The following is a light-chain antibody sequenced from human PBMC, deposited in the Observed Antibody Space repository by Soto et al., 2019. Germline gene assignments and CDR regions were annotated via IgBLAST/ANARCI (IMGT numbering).Light chain of an antibody. Sequence: QSVLTQPASVSGSPGQSITISCTGTSSDVGGYNYVSWYQQHPGKAPKVVIYEVSNRPSWISNRFSGSKSGNTASLTISGRQAEDEADYYCSSYTSSSTLVFGGGTKVTVL. CDR3: SSYTSSSTLV. J-gene: IGLJ2*01. CDR1: SSDVGGYNY. CDR2: EVS. V-gene: IGLV2-14*01.